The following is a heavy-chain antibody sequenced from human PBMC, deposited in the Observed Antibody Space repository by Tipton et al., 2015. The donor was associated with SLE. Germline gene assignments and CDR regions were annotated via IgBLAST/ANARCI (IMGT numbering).Heavy chain of an antibody. CDR2: VYYTGGT. CDR3: ARTVVPDVMGAFDI. Sequence: TLSLTCPVSGGSINSHYWSWIRQPPGKGLQWIGYVYYTGGTNYNPPLKSRVTISADTSNNQFSLKLSSVTAADTAVYYCARTVVPDVMGAFDIWGQGTLVTVSS. J-gene: IGHJ4*02. D-gene: IGHD2-2*01. V-gene: IGHV4-59*11. CDR1: GGSINSHY.